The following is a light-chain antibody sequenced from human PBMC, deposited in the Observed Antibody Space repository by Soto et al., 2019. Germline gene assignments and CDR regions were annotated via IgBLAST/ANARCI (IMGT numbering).Light chain of an antibody. Sequence: LTQPPSASGSLGQSFTISGTVTSSDVGTYDYVSWYQQHPGRAPKLIISEVSKRPSGVPDRFSGSKSGNTASLIVSGLQPDDEAEYHCTSYTGDDFTFIFGTGTKVTVL. CDR2: EVS. CDR3: TSYTGDDFTFI. V-gene: IGLV2-8*01. CDR1: SSDVGTYDY. J-gene: IGLJ1*01.